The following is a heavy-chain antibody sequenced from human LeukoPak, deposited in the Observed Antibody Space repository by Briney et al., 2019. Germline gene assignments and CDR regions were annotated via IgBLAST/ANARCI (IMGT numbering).Heavy chain of an antibody. V-gene: IGHV1-24*01. D-gene: IGHD4-23*01. CDR3: ARDQYGGNSDDAFDI. Sequence: ASVKVSCKVSGYTLTELSMHWVRQAPGKGLEWMGGFDPEDGETIYAQKFQGRVTMTTDTSTSTAYMELRSLRSDDTAVYYCARDQYGGNSDDAFDIWGQGTMVTVSS. CDR1: GYTLTELS. CDR2: FDPEDGET. J-gene: IGHJ3*02.